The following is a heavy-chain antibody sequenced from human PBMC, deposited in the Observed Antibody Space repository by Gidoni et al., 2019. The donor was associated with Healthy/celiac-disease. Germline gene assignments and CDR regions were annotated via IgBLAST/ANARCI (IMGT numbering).Heavy chain of an antibody. CDR3: ARVNNWFDP. V-gene: IGHV4-4*07. J-gene: IGHJ5*02. Sequence: QVQLQESAPGLVQPSATLSLTCTVSRGSISSYYWSLIRQPAGKGLEWIGRIYTSGSTNYNPSLNRRVTMSVDTSKNQFSLKLSSVTAADTAVYYCARVNNWFDPWGQGTLVTVSS. CDR2: IYTSGST. CDR1: RGSISSYY.